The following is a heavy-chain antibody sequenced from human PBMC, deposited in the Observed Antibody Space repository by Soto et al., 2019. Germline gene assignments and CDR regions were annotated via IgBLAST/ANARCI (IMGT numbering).Heavy chain of an antibody. CDR1: GFTVSANY. V-gene: IGHV3-53*04. J-gene: IGHJ5*02. D-gene: IGHD2-15*01. Sequence: EVQVVESGGGLVQPGGSLRLSCAASGFTVSANYMTWVRQAPGKGLEWVSVIHSDGSTYYADSVKGRFTIPRHNFKNTLYLQMNSLRTEDTAVYYCARVGYSCHWPLLFNWFDPWGQGNLVTVSS. CDR3: ARVGYSCHWPLLFNWFDP. CDR2: IHSDGST.